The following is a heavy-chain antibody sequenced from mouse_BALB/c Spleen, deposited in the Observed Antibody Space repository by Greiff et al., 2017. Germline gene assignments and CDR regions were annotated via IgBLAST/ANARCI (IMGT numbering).Heavy chain of an antibody. J-gene: IGHJ3*01. CDR1: GFTFSSYG. CDR2: INSNGGST. D-gene: IGHD1-2*01. V-gene: IGHV5-6-3*01. Sequence: EVHLVESGGGLVQPGGSLKLSCAASGFTFSSYGMSWVRQTPDKRLELVATINSNGGSTYYPDSVKGRFTISRDNAKNTLYLQMSSLKSEDTAMYYCARDGTATRFAYWGQGTLVTVSA. CDR3: ARDGTATRFAY.